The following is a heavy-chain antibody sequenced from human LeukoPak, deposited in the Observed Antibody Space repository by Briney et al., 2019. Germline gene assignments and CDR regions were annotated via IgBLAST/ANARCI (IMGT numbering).Heavy chain of an antibody. CDR1: GGSIRSSYYY. D-gene: IGHD3-10*01. CDR3: ARGGLNYYGSGSYSDY. CDR2: IYDSGST. V-gene: IGHV4-39*07. J-gene: IGHJ4*02. Sequence: SETLSLTCTVSGGSIRSSYYYWGWIRQPPGKGLEWIGSIYDSGSTNYNPSLKSRVTISVDTSKNQLSLKLSSVTAADTAVYYCARGGLNYYGSGSYSDYWGQGTLVTVSS.